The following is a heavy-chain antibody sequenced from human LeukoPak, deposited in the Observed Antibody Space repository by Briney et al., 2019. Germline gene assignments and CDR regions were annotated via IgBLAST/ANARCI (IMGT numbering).Heavy chain of an antibody. D-gene: IGHD1-26*01. V-gene: IGHV3-30-3*01. J-gene: IGHJ3*02. Sequence: GGSLRLSCVASGFTFSSYAMHWVRQAPGKGLEWVAVISYDGSNKYYADSVKGRFTISRDNSKNTLYLQMNSLRAEDTAVYYCAREGAEQAFDIWGRGTMVTVSS. CDR2: ISYDGSNK. CDR1: GFTFSSYA. CDR3: AREGAEQAFDI.